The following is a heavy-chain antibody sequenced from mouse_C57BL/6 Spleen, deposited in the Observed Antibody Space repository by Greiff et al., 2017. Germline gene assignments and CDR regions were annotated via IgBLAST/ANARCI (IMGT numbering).Heavy chain of an antibody. D-gene: IGHD1-1*01. CDR2: ISSGSSTI. CDR3: ATGITTVVDAMDY. V-gene: IGHV5-17*01. J-gene: IGHJ4*01. Sequence: EVMLVESGGGLVKPGGSLTLSCAASGFTFSDYGMHWVRQAPEKGLEWVAYISSGSSTIYYADTVKGRFTISRDNAKNTLFLQMTSLRSEDTAMYYCATGITTVVDAMDYWGQGTSVTVSS. CDR1: GFTFSDYG.